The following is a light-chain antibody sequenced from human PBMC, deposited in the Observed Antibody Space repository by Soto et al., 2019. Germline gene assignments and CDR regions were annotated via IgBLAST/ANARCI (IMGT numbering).Light chain of an antibody. CDR3: QQSFSFPRK. Sequence: DIQITQSPSALSAYLGHRGTIAFPSSQSIGSYLNWYQQKPGKAPKLLMFATSYLQGGVPSRFSGSGSSTDFTLTINGLQPEDFATYHCQQSFSFPRKFGQGTKV. V-gene: IGKV1-39*01. CDR2: ATS. J-gene: IGKJ1*01. CDR1: QSIGSY.